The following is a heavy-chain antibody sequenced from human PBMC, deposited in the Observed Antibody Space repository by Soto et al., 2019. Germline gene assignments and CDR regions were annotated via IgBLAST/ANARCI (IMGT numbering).Heavy chain of an antibody. CDR1: GYTFTGYY. D-gene: IGHD3-9*01. CDR2: INPNSGGT. CDR3: ASYCDILTGAYYYYGMDV. J-gene: IGHJ6*02. Sequence: ASVKVSCKASGYTFTGYYMHWVRQPPGQGLEWMGWINPNSGGTNYAQKFQGRVTMTRDTSISTAYMELSRLRSDDTAVYYCASYCDILTGAYYYYGMDVWGQGTTVTAP. V-gene: IGHV1-2*02.